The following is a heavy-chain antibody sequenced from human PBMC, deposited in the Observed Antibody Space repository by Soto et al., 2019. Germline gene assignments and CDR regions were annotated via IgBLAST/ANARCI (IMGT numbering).Heavy chain of an antibody. CDR1: GYTFTSYG. V-gene: IGHV1-18*01. J-gene: IGHJ5*02. Sequence: QVPLVQSGAEVKKPGASVKVSCKASGYTFTSYGISWVRQAPGQGLEWMGWISAYNGNTNYAQKLQGRVTMTTDTSRRRPYFERRSLRSDDTAVYYCARDPVVVVEASPRPRWRDPWGQGTLVTVSS. CDR3: ARDPVVVVEASPRPRWRDP. D-gene: IGHD2-15*01. CDR2: ISAYNGNT.